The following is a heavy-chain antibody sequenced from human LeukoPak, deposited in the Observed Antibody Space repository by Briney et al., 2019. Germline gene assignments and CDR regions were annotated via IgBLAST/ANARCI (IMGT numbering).Heavy chain of an antibody. CDR3: ARGPYCTNGVCSRSFDY. CDR1: GYTVTGYY. D-gene: IGHD2-8*01. CDR2: INPNSGGT. J-gene: IGHJ4*02. Sequence: GASVKVSCKASGYTVTGYYMHWVRQAPGQGLEWMGWINPNSGGTNYAQKFQGRVTMARDTSISTAYMELSRLRSDDTAVYYCARGPYCTNGVCSRSFDYWGQGTLVTVSS. V-gene: IGHV1-2*02.